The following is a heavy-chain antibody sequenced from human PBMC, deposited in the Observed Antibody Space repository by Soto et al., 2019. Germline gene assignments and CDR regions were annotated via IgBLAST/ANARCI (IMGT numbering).Heavy chain of an antibody. Sequence: QVQLVESGGGMVQPGRSLRLSCAASGFTFSSYAMHWVRQAPVKGLEWVAVISYDGSDKYYADSVKGRFTISRDNSKNTLYLQMNSLRAEDTAVYYCARYIVVVTATYAFDIWGQGTMVTVSS. CDR1: GFTFSSYA. V-gene: IGHV3-30-3*01. CDR2: ISYDGSDK. CDR3: ARYIVVVTATYAFDI. J-gene: IGHJ3*02. D-gene: IGHD2-21*02.